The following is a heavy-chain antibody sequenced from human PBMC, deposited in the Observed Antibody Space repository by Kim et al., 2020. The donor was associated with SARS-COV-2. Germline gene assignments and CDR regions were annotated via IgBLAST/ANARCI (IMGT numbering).Heavy chain of an antibody. D-gene: IGHD2-15*01. J-gene: IGHJ6*02. Sequence: GGSLRLSCAASGFTFSSYSMNWVRQAPGKGLEWVSSISSSSSYIYYADSVKGRFTISRDNAKNSLYLQMNSLRAEDTAVYYCARDQEGRWGMDVWGQGTTGTVSS. CDR1: GFTFSSYS. CDR2: ISSSSSYI. V-gene: IGHV3-21*01. CDR3: ARDQEGRWGMDV.